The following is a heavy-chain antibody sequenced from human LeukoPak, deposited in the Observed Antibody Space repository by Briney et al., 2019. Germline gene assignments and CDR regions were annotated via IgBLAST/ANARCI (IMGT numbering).Heavy chain of an antibody. CDR2: ISYDGGNK. CDR1: GFTFSTYG. CDR3: AKDHLGATTGGVDY. Sequence: PGGSLRLSCAASGFTFSTYGMHWVRQAPGKGLEWVAVISYDGGNKYYADSGKGRFTISRDYSKNTLYLQMNSLRAEDTAVYYCAKDHLGATTGGVDYWGQGTLITVSS. J-gene: IGHJ4*02. V-gene: IGHV3-30*18. D-gene: IGHD1-26*01.